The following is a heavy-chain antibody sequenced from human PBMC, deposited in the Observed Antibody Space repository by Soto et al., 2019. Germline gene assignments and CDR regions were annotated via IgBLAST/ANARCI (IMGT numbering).Heavy chain of an antibody. CDR3: AKDIRSGSYYYYGMDV. D-gene: IGHD3-22*01. CDR1: GFTFDDYA. Sequence: PGGSLRLSCAASGFTFDDYAMHWVRQAPGKGLEWVSGISWNSGSIGYADSVKGRFTISRDNAKNSLYLQMNSLRAEDTALYYCAKDIRSGSYYYYGMDVWGQGTTVTVSS. V-gene: IGHV3-9*01. J-gene: IGHJ6*02. CDR2: ISWNSGSI.